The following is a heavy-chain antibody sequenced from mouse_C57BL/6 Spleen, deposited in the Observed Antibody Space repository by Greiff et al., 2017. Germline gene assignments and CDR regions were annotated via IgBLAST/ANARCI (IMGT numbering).Heavy chain of an antibody. D-gene: IGHD2-1*01. J-gene: IGHJ2*01. V-gene: IGHV1-81*01. CDR3: ARDGNYRDFYYFDY. CDR2: IYPRSGNT. Sequence: QVQLQQSGAELARPGASVKLSCKASGYTFTSYGISWVKQRTGQGLEWIGEIYPRSGNTYYNEKFKGKATLTADKSSSTAYMELRSLTSEDAAVYFCARDGNYRDFYYFDYWGQGTTLTVSS. CDR1: GYTFTSYG.